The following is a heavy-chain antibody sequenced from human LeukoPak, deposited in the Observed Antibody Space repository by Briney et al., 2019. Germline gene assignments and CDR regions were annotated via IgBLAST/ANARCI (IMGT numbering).Heavy chain of an antibody. CDR1: GGSISSYY. V-gene: IGHV4-59*01. CDR3: ARAPRDSSGWYPFDY. CDR2: IYYSGST. D-gene: IGHD6-19*01. J-gene: IGHJ4*02. Sequence: SETLSLTCSVSGGSISSYYWSWVRQPPGKGLEWIGYIYYSGSTNYNPSLKSRVTISVDTSKNQFSLKLSSVTAADTAVYYCARAPRDSSGWYPFDYWGQGTLVTVS.